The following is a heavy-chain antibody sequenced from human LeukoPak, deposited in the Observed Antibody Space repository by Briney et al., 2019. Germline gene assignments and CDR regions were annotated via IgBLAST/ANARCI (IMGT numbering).Heavy chain of an antibody. CDR2: INPNSGGT. J-gene: IGHJ5*02. D-gene: IGHD2-21*02. V-gene: IGHV1-2*02. CDR3: ARDLAYCGGDCYPWFDP. CDR1: GYTFTGYY. Sequence: ASVKVSCKASGYTFTGYYMHWVRQAPGQGLEGMGWINPNSGGTNYAQKFQGRVTMTRDTSISTAYMELSRLRSDDTAVYYCARDLAYCGGDCYPWFDPWGQGTLVTVSS.